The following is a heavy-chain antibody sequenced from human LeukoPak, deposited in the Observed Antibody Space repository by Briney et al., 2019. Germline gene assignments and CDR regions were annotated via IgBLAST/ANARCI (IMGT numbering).Heavy chain of an antibody. V-gene: IGHV3-21*01. CDR2: ISSSSSYI. CDR1: GFTFSSYS. J-gene: IGHJ4*02. D-gene: IGHD3-16*01. CDR3: AREEGGYFDY. Sequence: GGSLRLSCAASGFTFSSYSMNWVRQAPGKGLGWVSSISSSSSYIYYADSVKGRFTISRDNAKNSLYLQMNSLRAEDTAVYYCAREEGGYFDYWGQGTLVTVSS.